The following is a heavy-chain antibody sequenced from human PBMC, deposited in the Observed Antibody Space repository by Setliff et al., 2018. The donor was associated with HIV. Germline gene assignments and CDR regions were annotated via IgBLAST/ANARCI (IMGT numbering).Heavy chain of an antibody. J-gene: IGHJ4*02. V-gene: IGHV1-46*01. CDR2: INPSGGDT. CDR3: ARDREYYDSSGSYYFDY. CDR1: GYTFTSNH. Sequence: ASVKVSCKASGYTFTSNHMHWGRQAPGQGLEWMGTINPSGGDTIYAPEFQGRVTMTRDTSASTVYMELNSLRAEDTVVYYCARDREYYDSSGSYYFDYWGQGTLVTVSS. D-gene: IGHD3-22*01.